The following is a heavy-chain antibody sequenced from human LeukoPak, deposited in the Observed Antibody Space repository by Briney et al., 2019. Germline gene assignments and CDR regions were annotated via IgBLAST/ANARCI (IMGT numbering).Heavy chain of an antibody. CDR3: AKDYYGSGKSGFDY. J-gene: IGHJ4*02. CDR2: ITGSGDYT. V-gene: IGHV3-23*01. Sequence: GGSLRLSCEASGFTYSNHAMDWVRQAPGKGLEWVSAITGSGDYTYYADSVKGRFTISRDNSKNTLYLQVNSLRAEDTAVYYCAKDYYGSGKSGFDYWGQGTLVTVSS. D-gene: IGHD3-10*01. CDR1: GFTYSNHA.